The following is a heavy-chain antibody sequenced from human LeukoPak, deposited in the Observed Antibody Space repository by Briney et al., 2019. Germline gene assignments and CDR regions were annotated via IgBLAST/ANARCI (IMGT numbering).Heavy chain of an antibody. CDR1: GVSISSYY. D-gene: IGHD3-3*01. J-gene: IGHJ6*03. V-gene: IGHV4-4*07. Sequence: SETLSLTCTVSGVSISSYYWSWIRQPAGKGLEWIGRIYTSGSTNYNPSLKSRVTISVDKSKNQFSLKLSSVTAADTAVYYCARMPYYDFWSGYYYYYMDVWGKGTTVTVSS. CDR2: IYTSGST. CDR3: ARMPYYDFWSGYYYYYMDV.